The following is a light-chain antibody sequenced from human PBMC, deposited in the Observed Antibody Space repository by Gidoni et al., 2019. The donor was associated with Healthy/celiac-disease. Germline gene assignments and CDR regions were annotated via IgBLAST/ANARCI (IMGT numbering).Light chain of an antibody. Sequence: DIVMTQSPDSLAVSLGERATINCKSSQSVLYSSNNKNYLAWYQQKLGQPPKLLIYWASTRESGVPDRFSGSGSAPDFTLTISSLQAEDVAVYYCQQYYSTPLTFGGGTKVEIK. CDR1: QSVLYSSNNKNY. V-gene: IGKV4-1*01. J-gene: IGKJ4*01. CDR3: QQYYSTPLT. CDR2: WAS.